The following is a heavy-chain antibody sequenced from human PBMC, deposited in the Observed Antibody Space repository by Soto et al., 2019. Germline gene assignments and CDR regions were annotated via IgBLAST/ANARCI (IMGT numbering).Heavy chain of an antibody. CDR1: GGSISSGNW. D-gene: IGHD7-27*01. CDR2: MYHDGIT. J-gene: IGHJ4*02. CDR3: ARGPSGDKVHY. Sequence: SETLSLTCAVSGGSISSGNWWTWVRQPPGKGLEWIGEMYHDGITNYNPSLKSRVSISVDKSKNQFSLKLSSVTTADTAVYYCARGPSGDKVHYWGQGALVTVSS. V-gene: IGHV4-4*02.